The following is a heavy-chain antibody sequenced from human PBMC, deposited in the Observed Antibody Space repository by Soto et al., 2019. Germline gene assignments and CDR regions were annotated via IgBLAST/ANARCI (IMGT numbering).Heavy chain of an antibody. CDR3: ARDYGDYDKVPYYYYGMDV. V-gene: IGHV3-30*03. Sequence: QVQLVESGGGVVQPGRSLRLSCAASGFTFSSYGMHWVRQAPGKGLEWVAVISYDGSNKYYADSVKGRFTISRDNSKNTLYLQMNSLRAEDTAVYYCARDYGDYDKVPYYYYGMDVWGQGTTVTVSS. CDR1: GFTFSSYG. CDR2: ISYDGSNK. D-gene: IGHD4-17*01. J-gene: IGHJ6*02.